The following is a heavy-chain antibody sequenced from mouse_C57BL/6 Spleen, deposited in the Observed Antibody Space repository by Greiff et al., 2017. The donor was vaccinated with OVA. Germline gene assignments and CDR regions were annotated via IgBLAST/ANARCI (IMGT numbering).Heavy chain of an antibody. V-gene: IGHV1-50*01. CDR3: ARGGSSGYGY. D-gene: IGHD3-2*02. J-gene: IGHJ2*01. Sequence: QVQLQQPGAELVKPGASVKLSCKASGYTFTSYWMQWVKQRPGQGLEWIGEIDPSDSYTNYTQKFKGPATLTVDTSSSTAYMQLSSLTSEDAAVYYCARGGSSGYGYWGQGTTLTVSS. CDR2: IDPSDSYT. CDR1: GYTFTSYW.